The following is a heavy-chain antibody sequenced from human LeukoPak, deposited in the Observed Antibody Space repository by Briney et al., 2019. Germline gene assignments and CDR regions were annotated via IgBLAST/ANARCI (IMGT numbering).Heavy chain of an antibody. D-gene: IGHD4-17*01. V-gene: IGHV1-24*01. CDR2: FDPEDGET. CDR3: ATDDFGDYLKN. Sequence: GASVKVSCKVSGYTLTELSIHWVRQAPGKGLEWMGGFDPEDGETIYAQKFQGRVTMTEDTSTDTAYMDLSSLRSEDTAVYYCATDDFGDYLKNWGQGTLVTVSS. CDR1: GYTLTELS. J-gene: IGHJ4*02.